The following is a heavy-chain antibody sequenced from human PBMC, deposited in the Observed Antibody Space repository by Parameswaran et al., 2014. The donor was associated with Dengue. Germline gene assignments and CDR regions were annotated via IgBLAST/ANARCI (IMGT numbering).Heavy chain of an antibody. Sequence: VRQAPGKGLEWVANIKQDGSEKYYVDSVKGRFTISRDNAKNSMYLQMNSLRAEDTAVYYCARLWSGARTFASWGQGALVTVSS. D-gene: IGHD3-10*01. V-gene: IGHV3-7*01. J-gene: IGHJ4*02. CDR3: ARLWSGARTFAS. CDR2: IKQDGSEK.